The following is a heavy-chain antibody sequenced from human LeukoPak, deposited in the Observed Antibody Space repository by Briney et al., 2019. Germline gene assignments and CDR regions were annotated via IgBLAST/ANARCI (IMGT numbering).Heavy chain of an antibody. J-gene: IGHJ4*02. Sequence: ASVKVSCKASGYTFTSYGISWVRQAPGQGLEWMGWISAYNGNTNYAQKLQGRVTMTTDTSTSTAYMELRSLRSADTAVYYCARDRGYYYDSSGYYTLGYWGQGTLVTVSS. CDR2: ISAYNGNT. CDR1: GYTFTSYG. V-gene: IGHV1-18*01. D-gene: IGHD3-22*01. CDR3: ARDRGYYYDSSGYYTLGY.